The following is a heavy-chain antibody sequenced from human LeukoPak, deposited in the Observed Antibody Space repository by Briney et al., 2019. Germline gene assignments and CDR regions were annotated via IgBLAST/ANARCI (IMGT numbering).Heavy chain of an antibody. V-gene: IGHV3-48*03. CDR3: ARDLKRYYYYGMDV. CDR2: ISSSGSTI. CDR1: GFTFSSYE. Sequence: GGSLRLSWAASGFTFSSYEMNWVRQAPGKGLEWVSYISSSGSTIYYADSVKGRFTISRDNAKNSLYLQMNSLRAEDTAVYYCARDLKRYYYYGMDVWGQGTTVTVSS. J-gene: IGHJ6*02.